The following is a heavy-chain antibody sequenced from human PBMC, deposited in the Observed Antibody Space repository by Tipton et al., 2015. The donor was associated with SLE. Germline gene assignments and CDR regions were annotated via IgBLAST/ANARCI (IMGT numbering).Heavy chain of an antibody. CDR3: ARDSSGGYNWFDP. D-gene: IGHD3-22*01. J-gene: IGHJ5*02. Sequence: TLSLTCTVSGGSVSSNYWSWIRQPPGKGLEWIGYIDYRDITNYNPSLKSRVTMSVDTSKNQFSLKLTSVTAADTAVYYCARDSSGGYNWFDPWGQGTLVTVSS. V-gene: IGHV4-59*02. CDR2: IDYRDIT. CDR1: GGSVSSNY.